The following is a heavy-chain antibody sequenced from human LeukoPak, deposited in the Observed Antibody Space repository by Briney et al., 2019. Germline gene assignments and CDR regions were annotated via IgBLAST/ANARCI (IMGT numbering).Heavy chain of an antibody. Sequence: PSETLSLTCTVSGGSASSGSYYWSWIRQPPGKGLEWIGYIYYSGSTNYNPSLKSRVTISVDTSKNQFSLKLSSVTAADTAVYYCARVGYQLLYDYWGQGTLVTVSS. D-gene: IGHD2-2*02. CDR2: IYYSGST. CDR3: ARVGYQLLYDY. CDR1: GGSASSGSYY. J-gene: IGHJ4*02. V-gene: IGHV4-61*01.